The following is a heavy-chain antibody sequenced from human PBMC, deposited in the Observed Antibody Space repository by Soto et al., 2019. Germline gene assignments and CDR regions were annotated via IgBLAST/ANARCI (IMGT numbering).Heavy chain of an antibody. CDR2: IYYSGST. CDR1: GGSISSGGYY. V-gene: IGHV4-31*03. Sequence: QVQLLESGPGLVKPSQTLSLTCTVSGGSISSGGYYWSWIRQHPGKGLEWIGYIYYSGSTYYNPSLKSRVTISVDTSKNQFSLKLSSVTAADTAVYYCARSVHPTVTTLFDYWVQGTLVTVSA. CDR3: ARSVHPTVTTLFDY. J-gene: IGHJ4*02. D-gene: IGHD4-17*01.